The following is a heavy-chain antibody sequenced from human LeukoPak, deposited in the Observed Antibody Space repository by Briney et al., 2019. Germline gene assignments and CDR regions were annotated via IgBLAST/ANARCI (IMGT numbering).Heavy chain of an antibody. V-gene: IGHV1-2*06. CDR1: GGTFSSYA. Sequence: ASVKVSCKASGGTFSSYAISWVRQAPGQGLEWMGRINPNSGGTNYAQKFQGRVTMTRDTSISTAYMELSRLRSDDTAVYYCARGPRLYYFDYWGQGTLVTVSS. CDR2: INPNSGGT. CDR3: ARGPRLYYFDY. J-gene: IGHJ4*02.